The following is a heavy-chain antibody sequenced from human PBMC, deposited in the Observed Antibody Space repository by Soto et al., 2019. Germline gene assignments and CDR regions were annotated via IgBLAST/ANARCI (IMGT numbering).Heavy chain of an antibody. D-gene: IGHD4-17*01. CDR2: ISSSSSTI. J-gene: IGHJ4*02. CDR3: ARDLNYGLFDY. V-gene: IGHV3-48*01. CDR1: GFTFSSYS. Sequence: GGSLRLSCAASGFTFSSYSMNWVRQAPGKGLEWVSYISSSSSTIYYADSVKGRFTISRDNAKNSLYLQMNSLRAEDTAVYYCARDLNYGLFDYSGQGTLVTVSS.